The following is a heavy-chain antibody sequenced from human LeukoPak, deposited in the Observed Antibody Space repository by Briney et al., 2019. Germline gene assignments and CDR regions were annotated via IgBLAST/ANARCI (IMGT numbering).Heavy chain of an antibody. Sequence: PGGSLRLSCAASGFTFSSYGMHWVHQAPGKGLEWVAVIWYDGSNKYYADSVKGRFTISRDNSKNTLYLQMNSLRGEDTAVYYCARDRLTGYNFDYWGQGTLVTVSS. V-gene: IGHV3-33*01. J-gene: IGHJ4*02. D-gene: IGHD1-1*01. CDR3: ARDRLTGYNFDY. CDR2: IWYDGSNK. CDR1: GFTFSSYG.